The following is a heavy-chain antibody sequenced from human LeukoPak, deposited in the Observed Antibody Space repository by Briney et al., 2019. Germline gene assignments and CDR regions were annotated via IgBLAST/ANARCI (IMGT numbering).Heavy chain of an antibody. CDR2: INTSTGNP. V-gene: IGHV7-4-1*02. CDR1: GYTFTSYA. D-gene: IGHD4-23*01. Sequence: GASVKVSCKASGYTFTSYAMNWVRQAPGQGLEWMGWINTSTGNPTYAQGFTGRFVFSLDTSVSTAYLQISSLKAEDTAVYYCARGSRVNYYYMDVWGKGTTVTVSS. J-gene: IGHJ6*03. CDR3: ARGSRVNYYYMDV.